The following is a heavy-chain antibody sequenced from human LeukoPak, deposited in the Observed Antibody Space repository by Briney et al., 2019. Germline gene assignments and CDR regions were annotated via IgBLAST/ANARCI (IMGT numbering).Heavy chain of an antibody. D-gene: IGHD3-10*01. J-gene: IGHJ4*02. CDR1: GFTFSSYE. CDR2: ISSSSIYI. CDR3: ARGSVTMVD. Sequence: GGSLRLSCAASGFTFSSYEMNWVRQAPGKGLEWVSSISSSSIYIYYADSLKGRFTISRDNAKNSLFLQMNSLRAEDTAMYYCARGSVTMVDWGQGTLVTVSS. V-gene: IGHV3-21*04.